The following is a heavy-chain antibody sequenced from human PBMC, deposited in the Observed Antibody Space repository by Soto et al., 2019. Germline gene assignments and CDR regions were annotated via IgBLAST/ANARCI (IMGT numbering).Heavy chain of an antibody. CDR3: ARKDKSGYFNWFDP. CDR1: GYRFSSYW. V-gene: IGHV5-51*01. CDR2: IFPSDSDT. J-gene: IGHJ5*02. D-gene: IGHD3-22*01. Sequence: GESLKISCRTSGYRFSSYWIAWVRQMPGKGLEWMGIIFPSDSDTRYSPSFQGQVTISADRSTSTVFLQWASLKASDTAVYFCARKDKSGYFNWFDPWGQGTLVTVSS.